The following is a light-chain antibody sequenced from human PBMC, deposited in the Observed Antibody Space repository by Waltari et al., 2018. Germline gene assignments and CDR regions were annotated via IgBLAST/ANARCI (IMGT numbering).Light chain of an antibody. CDR2: WAY. V-gene: IGKV4-1*01. CDR3: QQYYITPLS. J-gene: IGKJ4*01. CDR1: QSLFYSSNNKNY. Sequence: DVVMTQSPDFLAVSLGERAPIHCKSSQSLFYSSNNKNYFAWYQQKPGQPPKLLISWAYTRESGVPDRFSGSGSGTDFTLTISSLQAEDVAIYFCQQYYITPLSFGGGTRVEIK.